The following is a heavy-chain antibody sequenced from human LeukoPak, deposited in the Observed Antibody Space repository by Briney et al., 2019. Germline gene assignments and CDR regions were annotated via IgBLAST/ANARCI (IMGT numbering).Heavy chain of an antibody. CDR2: IYSGGST. CDR3: ARAPRPSYNYYDSSGYYC. Sequence: GGSLRLSCTASGFTFSSYAMSWVRQAPGKGLEWVSVIYSGGSTYYADSVKGRFTISRDNSKNTLYLQMNSLRAEDTAVYYCARAPRPSYNYYDSSGYYCWGQGTLVTVSS. V-gene: IGHV3-66*01. CDR1: GFTFSSYA. J-gene: IGHJ4*02. D-gene: IGHD3-22*01.